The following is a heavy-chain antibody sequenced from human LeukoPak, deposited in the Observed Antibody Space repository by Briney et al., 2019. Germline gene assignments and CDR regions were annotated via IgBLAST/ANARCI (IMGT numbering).Heavy chain of an antibody. J-gene: IGHJ2*01. Sequence: GGSLRLSCAASGFTFSSYSMNWVRQAPGKGLEWVSSISSSSSYIYYADSVKGRFTISRDNAKNSLYLQMNSLRAEDTAVYYCARDLGIAAPTGDLVRYFDFWGRGTLVTVSS. CDR2: ISSSSSYI. CDR1: GFTFSSYS. CDR3: ARDLGIAAPTGDLVRYFDF. D-gene: IGHD6-6*01. V-gene: IGHV3-21*01.